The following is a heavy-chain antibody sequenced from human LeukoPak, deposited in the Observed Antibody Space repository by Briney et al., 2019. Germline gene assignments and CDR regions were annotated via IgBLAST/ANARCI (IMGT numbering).Heavy chain of an antibody. J-gene: IGHJ6*03. Sequence: SETLSLTCAVYGGSFSGYYWSWIRQPPGKGLEWIGEINHSGSTNYNPSLKSRVTISVDTSKNQFSLKLSSVTAADTAVYYCARGSSSWYRPHYYYYYMDVWGKGTTVTVSS. D-gene: IGHD6-13*01. CDR2: INHSGST. CDR1: GGSFSGYY. CDR3: ARGSSSWYRPHYYYYYMDV. V-gene: IGHV4-34*01.